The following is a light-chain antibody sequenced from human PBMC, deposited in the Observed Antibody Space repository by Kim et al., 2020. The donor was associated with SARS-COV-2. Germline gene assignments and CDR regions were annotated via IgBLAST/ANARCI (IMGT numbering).Light chain of an antibody. CDR1: QSISSY. V-gene: IGKV1-39*01. CDR3: QQSHTAPLLT. Sequence: DIQMTQSPSSLSASVGDRVTIACRASQSISSYLNWYQQKPGKAPKLLIYAASSLQSGVPSRFSGSGSATDFTLTISSLQPEDFATYYCQQSHTAPLLTFGGGTKVDIK. J-gene: IGKJ4*01. CDR2: AAS.